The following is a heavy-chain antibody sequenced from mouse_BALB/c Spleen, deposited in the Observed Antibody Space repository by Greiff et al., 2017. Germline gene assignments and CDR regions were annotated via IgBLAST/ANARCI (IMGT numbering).Heavy chain of an antibody. CDR3: ARAYYDYDDGGAWFAY. J-gene: IGHJ3*01. CDR1: GFSLTGYG. CDR2: IWGDGST. Sequence: VHLVESGPGLVAPSQSLSITCTVSGFSLTGYGVNWVRQPPGKGLEWLGMIWGDGSTDYNSALKSRLSISKDNSKSQVFLKMNSLQTDDTARYYCARAYYDYDDGGAWFAYWGQGTLVTVSA. V-gene: IGHV2-6-7*01. D-gene: IGHD2-4*01.